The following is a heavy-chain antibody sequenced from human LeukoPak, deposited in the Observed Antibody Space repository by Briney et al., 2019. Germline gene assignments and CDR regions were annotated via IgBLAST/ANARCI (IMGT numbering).Heavy chain of an antibody. CDR1: GYTFTGYY. CDR2: INPNSGGT. Sequence: ASVKVSCKASGYTFTGYYMHWVRQAPGQGLEWMGWINPNSGGTNYAQKSQGRVTMTRDTSISTAYMELSRLRSDDTAVYYCARVSVYGRAAQYYFDYWGQGTLVTVSS. CDR3: ARVSVYGRAAQYYFDY. D-gene: IGHD5/OR15-5a*01. V-gene: IGHV1-2*02. J-gene: IGHJ4*02.